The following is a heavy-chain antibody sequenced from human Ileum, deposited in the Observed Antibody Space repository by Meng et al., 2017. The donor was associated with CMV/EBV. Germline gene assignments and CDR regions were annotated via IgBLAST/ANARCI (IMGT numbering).Heavy chain of an antibody. J-gene: IGHJ3*02. CDR1: GFTLSSYW. CDR2: LSSDGVST. D-gene: IGHD2-2*01. CDR3: AKDVHCGSPSCLQGAFDI. Sequence: GGSLRLSCAASGFTLSSYWMHWVRQAPGKGLVWVSRLSSDGVSTAYADSVKGRFTISRDNSKNTLYLQMDSLRTEDTALYYCAKDVHCGSPSCLQGAFDIWGQGTMVTVSS. V-gene: IGHV3-74*01.